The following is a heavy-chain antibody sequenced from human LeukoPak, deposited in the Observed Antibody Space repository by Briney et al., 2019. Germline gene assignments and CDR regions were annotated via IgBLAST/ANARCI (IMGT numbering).Heavy chain of an antibody. Sequence: GGSLRLSCAASGFAFSSYWMSWVRQAPGKGLEWVANIKQDGSEKYYVDSVKGRFTISRDNAKNSLYLQMNSLRAEDTAVYYCATDHRNLDAFDIWGQGTMVTVSS. D-gene: IGHD1-14*01. J-gene: IGHJ3*02. CDR3: ATDHRNLDAFDI. V-gene: IGHV3-7*01. CDR2: IKQDGSEK. CDR1: GFAFSSYW.